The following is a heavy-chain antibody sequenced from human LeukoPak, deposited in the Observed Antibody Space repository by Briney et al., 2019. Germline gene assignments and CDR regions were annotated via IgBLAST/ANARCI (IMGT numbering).Heavy chain of an antibody. CDR1: GFTFSSYW. CDR3: ARDRNTDFWSGYYTNYFDY. Sequence: GGSLRLSCAASGFTFSSYWMSWVRQAPGKGLEWVANTKEDGSEKYYVDSVKGRFTISRDNAKKSLHLQMNTLRAEDTAVYYCARDRNTDFWSGYYTNYFDYWGQGTLVTVSS. V-gene: IGHV3-7*01. CDR2: TKEDGSEK. D-gene: IGHD3-3*01. J-gene: IGHJ4*02.